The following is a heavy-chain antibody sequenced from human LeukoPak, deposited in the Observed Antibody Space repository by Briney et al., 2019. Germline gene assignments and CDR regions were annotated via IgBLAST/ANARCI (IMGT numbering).Heavy chain of an antibody. V-gene: IGHV4-34*01. CDR3: ARVSGNPDDILTENGVFEH. D-gene: IGHD3-9*01. CDR1: GGSFSGYY. CDR2: INHSGST. J-gene: IGHJ4*02. Sequence: PSETLSLTCAVYGGSFSGYYWSWIRQPPGKGLEWIGEINHSGSTNYNPSLKSRVTISVDTSKNQFSLKLSFVTAADTAVYYCARVSGNPDDILTENGVFEHWGQGTLVTVSS.